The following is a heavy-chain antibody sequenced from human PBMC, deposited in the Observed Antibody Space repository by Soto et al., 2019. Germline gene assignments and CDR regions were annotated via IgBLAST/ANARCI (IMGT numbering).Heavy chain of an antibody. D-gene: IGHD5-12*01. J-gene: IGHJ4*02. CDR3: ARGSRDGYTWDLDY. CDR1: GVSISSYY. CDR2: IYYSGST. V-gene: IGHV4-59*01. Sequence: SETLSLTCTVSGVSISSYYWSWIRQPPGKGLEWIGYIYYSGSTNYNPSLKSRVTISVDTSKNQFSLKLSSVTAADTAVYYCARGSRDGYTWDLDYWGQGTLVTVSS.